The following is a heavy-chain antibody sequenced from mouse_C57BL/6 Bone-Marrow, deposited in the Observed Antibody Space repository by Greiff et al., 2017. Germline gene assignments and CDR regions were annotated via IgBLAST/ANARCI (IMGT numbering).Heavy chain of an antibody. V-gene: IGHV1-50*01. Sequence: VQLQQPGAELVKPGASVKLSCKASGSTFTSYWMQWVKQRPGQGLEWIGEIDPSDSYTNYNQKFKGKATLTVDTSSSTAYMQLSSLTSEDSAVYYCAREGITTVVGNFDYWGQGTTLTVSS. CDR2: IDPSDSYT. D-gene: IGHD1-1*01. J-gene: IGHJ2*01. CDR1: GSTFTSYW. CDR3: AREGITTVVGNFDY.